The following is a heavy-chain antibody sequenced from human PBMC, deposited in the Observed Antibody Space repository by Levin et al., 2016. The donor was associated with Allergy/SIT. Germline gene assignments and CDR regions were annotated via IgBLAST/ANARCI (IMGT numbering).Heavy chain of an antibody. CDR3: ARVYDYVWGSYRRRNYFDY. Sequence: SETLSLTCTVSGGSISSSSYYWGWIRQPPGKGLEWIGSIYYSGSTYYNPSLKSRVTISVDTSKNQFSLKLSSVTAADTAVYYCARVYDYVWGSYRRRNYFDYWGQGTLVTVSS. CDR1: GGSISSSSYY. V-gene: IGHV4-39*01. CDR2: IYYSGST. D-gene: IGHD3-16*02. J-gene: IGHJ4*02.